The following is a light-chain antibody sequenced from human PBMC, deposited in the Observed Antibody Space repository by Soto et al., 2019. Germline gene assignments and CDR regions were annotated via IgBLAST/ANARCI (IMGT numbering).Light chain of an antibody. CDR2: AAS. CDR1: QSISSY. V-gene: IGKV1-39*01. CDR3: QQRKT. Sequence: DIQMTQSPSSLSASVGDRVTITCRASQSISSYLNWYQQKPGKAPKLLTYAASSLQSGVPSRFSGNGSGTDFTLTISSLQPEDFATYYCQQRKTFGQGTKVEIK. J-gene: IGKJ1*01.